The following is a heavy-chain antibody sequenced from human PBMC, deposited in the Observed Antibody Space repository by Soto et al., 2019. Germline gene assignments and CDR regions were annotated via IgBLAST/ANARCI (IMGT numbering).Heavy chain of an antibody. CDR2: IYYSGST. J-gene: IGHJ4*02. CDR1: GGSISSGGYY. V-gene: IGHV4-31*03. CDR3: ARGFGSSSWYGPCCYFDY. Sequence: PSETLSLTCTVSGGSISSGGYYWSWIRQHPGKGLEWIGYIYYSGSTYYNPSLKSRVTISVDTSKDQFSLKLSSVTAADTAVYYCARGFGSSSWYGPCCYFDYWGQETLVTVSS. D-gene: IGHD6-13*01.